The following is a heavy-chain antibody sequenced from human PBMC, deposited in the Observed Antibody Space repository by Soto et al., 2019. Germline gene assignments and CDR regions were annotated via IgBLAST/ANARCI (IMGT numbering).Heavy chain of an antibody. CDR1: GYTLTELS. Sequence: GASVTVSCKVSGYTLTELSMHWVRQAPGKGLEWMGGFDPEDGATNYAQKFQGRVTMTADESTSTAYMELSSLRSEDTAVYYCARDKEGVSSVPGMDVWGQGTTVTVS. D-gene: IGHD6-19*01. CDR3: ARDKEGVSSVPGMDV. J-gene: IGHJ6*02. V-gene: IGHV1-24*01. CDR2: FDPEDGAT.